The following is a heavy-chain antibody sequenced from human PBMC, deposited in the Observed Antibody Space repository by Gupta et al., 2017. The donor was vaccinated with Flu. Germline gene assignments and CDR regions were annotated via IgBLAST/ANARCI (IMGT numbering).Heavy chain of an antibody. CDR1: GFTFSSYG. V-gene: IGHV3-33*01. J-gene: IGHJ4*02. CDR2: IWYDGSNK. D-gene: IGHD4-17*01. CDR3: ARAGGYGDYHTYFDY. Sequence: QVQLVESGGGVVQPGRSLRLSCAASGFTFSSYGMHWVRQAPGKGLEWVAVIWYDGSNKYYADSVKGRFTISRDNSKNTLYLQMNSLRAEDTAVYYCARAGGYGDYHTYFDYWGQGTLVTVSS.